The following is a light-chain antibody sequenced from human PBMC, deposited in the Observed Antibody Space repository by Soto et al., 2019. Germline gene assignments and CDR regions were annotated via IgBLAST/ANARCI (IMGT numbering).Light chain of an antibody. CDR2: DVV. CDR3: SSYTSTMTNV. J-gene: IGLJ1*01. Sequence: QSVLTQPASMSGSPGQSITISCTGTSSDVGGFNSVSWYQLRPGTAPKLILYDVVDRPSGVSYRFSGSKSGNTASLTISGLQAADEADYFCSSYTSTMTNVFGSGTKVTVL. CDR1: SSDVGGFNS. V-gene: IGLV2-14*03.